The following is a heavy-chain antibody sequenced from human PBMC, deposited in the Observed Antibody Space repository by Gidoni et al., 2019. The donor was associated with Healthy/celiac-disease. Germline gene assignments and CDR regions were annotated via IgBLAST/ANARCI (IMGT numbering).Heavy chain of an antibody. J-gene: IGHJ4*02. CDR1: GFTFSSYS. V-gene: IGHV3-21*01. Sequence: EVQLVESGGGLVKPGGSLRLSCAASGFTFSSYSMNWVRQAPGKGLEWVSSISSSSSYIYYADSVKGRFTISRDNAKNSLYLQMNSLRAEDTAVYYCASPPLTMVQGVIGYWGQGTLVTVSS. CDR2: ISSSSSYI. CDR3: ASPPLTMVQGVIGY. D-gene: IGHD3-10*01.